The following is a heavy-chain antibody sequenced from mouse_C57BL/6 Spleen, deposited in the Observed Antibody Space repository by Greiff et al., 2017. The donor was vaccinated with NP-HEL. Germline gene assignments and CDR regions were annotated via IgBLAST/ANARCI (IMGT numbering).Heavy chain of an antibody. CDR2: IDPDGGCT. V-gene: IGHV1-72*01. Sequence: QVQLQQPGAELVKPGASVKLSCKASGYTFTSYWMHWVQQRPGRGLEWVGRIDPDGGCTKYNETFKSQATLTVDKPSSKAYMQLSSMTSEDSAVYYCASYGSSYNWYCDVGGTGTTVTVSS. D-gene: IGHD1-1*01. CDR3: ASYGSSYNWYCDV. J-gene: IGHJ1*03. CDR1: GYTFTSYW.